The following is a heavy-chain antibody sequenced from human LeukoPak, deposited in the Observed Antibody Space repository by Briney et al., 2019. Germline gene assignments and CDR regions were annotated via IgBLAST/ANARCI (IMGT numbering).Heavy chain of an antibody. CDR3: ARTTDSSSYYSHFDY. CDR1: GSSISSSTYY. Sequence: SETLSLTCTVSGSSISSSTYYRGWIRQPPGKGLEWIGTIYYSGSTYYNPSLKSRVTISVDTSKNQFSLRLSSVTAADTAVYYCARTTDSSSYYSHFDYWGQGTLVTVSS. D-gene: IGHD3-22*01. V-gene: IGHV4-39*01. CDR2: IYYSGST. J-gene: IGHJ4*02.